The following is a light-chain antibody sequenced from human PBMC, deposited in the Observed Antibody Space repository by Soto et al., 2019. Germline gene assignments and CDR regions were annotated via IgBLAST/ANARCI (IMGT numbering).Light chain of an antibody. CDR3: QQYGSSSIT. CDR1: QSVSSSY. V-gene: IGKV3-20*01. J-gene: IGKJ5*01. Sequence: EIVLTQSPGTLSLSPGERATLSCRASQSVSSSYLAWYQQKPGQAPRLLIYAASIRATDIPDRFSGSGSGTDFTLTISGLEPEDFAVFYCQQYGSSSITFGQGTRLEIK. CDR2: AAS.